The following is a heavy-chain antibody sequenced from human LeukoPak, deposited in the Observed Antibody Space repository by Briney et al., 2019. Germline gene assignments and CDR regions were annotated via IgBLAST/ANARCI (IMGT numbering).Heavy chain of an antibody. D-gene: IGHD5-24*01. J-gene: IGHJ4*02. Sequence: GESLKISCKGSGYSFTSYWIGWVRQMPGKGLEWMGIIYPGDSDTRYSPSFQGQVIISADKSLSTAYLQWSSLKAPDTAMYYCARLEGMPTSSVDYWGQGTLVTVSS. CDR2: IYPGDSDT. V-gene: IGHV5-51*01. CDR3: ARLEGMPTSSVDY. CDR1: GYSFTSYW.